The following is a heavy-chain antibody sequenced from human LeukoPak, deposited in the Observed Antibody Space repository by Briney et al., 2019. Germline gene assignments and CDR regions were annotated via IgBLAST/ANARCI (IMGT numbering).Heavy chain of an antibody. CDR1: GLAFNSYA. CDR2: ISSSGGST. CDR3: AQNFTTVTTVY. D-gene: IGHD4-17*01. V-gene: IGHV3-23*01. J-gene: IGHJ4*02. Sequence: PGGSLRLSCAASGLAFNSYAMSWVRQAPGKGLEWVSTISSSGGSTYYADSVKGRFTISRDNSKNTLYLQMKSLRVEDTAVYYCAQNFTTVTTVYWGQGTLVTVSS.